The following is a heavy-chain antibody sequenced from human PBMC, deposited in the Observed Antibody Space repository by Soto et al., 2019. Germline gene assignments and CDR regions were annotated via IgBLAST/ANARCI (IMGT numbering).Heavy chain of an antibody. CDR1: GFAVGGFY. J-gene: IGHJ4*02. Sequence: PGGSLRLSCAASGFAVGGFYMNWVRQAPGKGLEWVAVMFTTGTTYYADSVKGRFTISRDDSKNTLYLQMNSLRAEDTAVYYCARERYSYGFDYWGQGTVVTGSS. V-gene: IGHV3-53*01. CDR3: ARERYSYGFDY. CDR2: MFTTGTT. D-gene: IGHD5-18*01.